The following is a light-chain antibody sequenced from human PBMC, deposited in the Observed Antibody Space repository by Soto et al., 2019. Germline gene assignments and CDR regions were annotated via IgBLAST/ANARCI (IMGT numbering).Light chain of an antibody. CDR2: GAS. CDR3: QQYSASPRT. J-gene: IGKJ1*01. V-gene: IGKV3-15*01. Sequence: IVMTQSPATLSVSPGGRATLSYRASQSISDTLAWYQQKPGQAPRLLIHGASTRAPGFPDRFSASGSGTDFTLTISRLEPEDFAVYYCQQYSASPRTFGQGTKVDIK. CDR1: QSISDT.